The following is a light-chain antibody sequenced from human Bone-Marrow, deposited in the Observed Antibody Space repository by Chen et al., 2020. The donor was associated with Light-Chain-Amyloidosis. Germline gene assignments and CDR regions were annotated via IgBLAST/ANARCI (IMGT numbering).Light chain of an antibody. V-gene: IGLV3-25*03. Sequence: SYELTQPPSVSVSPGQTARITCSGDDLPTKYAYWYQQKPGQAPLLVKHRDTERPSGISDRFSGSSSGTTATLTISGVQAEDEADYHCQSADSSGTYEVIFGGGTKLTVL. CDR3: QSADSSGTYEVI. J-gene: IGLJ2*01. CDR2: RDT. CDR1: DLPTKY.